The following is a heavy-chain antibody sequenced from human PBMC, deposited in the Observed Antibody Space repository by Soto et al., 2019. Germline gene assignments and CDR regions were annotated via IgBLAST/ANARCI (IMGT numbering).Heavy chain of an antibody. CDR1: GFTFSSYS. V-gene: IGHV3-21*01. CDR2: ISSSSSYI. Sequence: EVQLVESGGGLVKPGGSLRLSCAASGFTFSSYSMNWVRQAPGKGLGGVSSISSSSSYIYYADSVKGRFTIPRDNAKNSLYLQMNSLRAEDTAVYYCARGDSSGWYYFDYWGQGTLVTVSS. J-gene: IGHJ4*02. D-gene: IGHD6-19*01. CDR3: ARGDSSGWYYFDY.